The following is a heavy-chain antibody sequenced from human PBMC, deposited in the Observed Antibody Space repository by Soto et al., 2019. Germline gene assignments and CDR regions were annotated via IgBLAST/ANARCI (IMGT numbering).Heavy chain of an antibody. Sequence: NPSETLSLTCTVSGGSVSSGDYFWSWLRQSPGKRLEWIAYIYYSGSTNYNPSLKSRATISVDTSKSQVSLTLTSMTAADAALYYCARSPNYYYYGFDVWGQGTAVTVS. D-gene: IGHD3-10*01. V-gene: IGHV4-61*08. CDR3: ARSPNYYYYGFDV. CDR2: IYYSGST. CDR1: GGSVSSGDYF. J-gene: IGHJ6*02.